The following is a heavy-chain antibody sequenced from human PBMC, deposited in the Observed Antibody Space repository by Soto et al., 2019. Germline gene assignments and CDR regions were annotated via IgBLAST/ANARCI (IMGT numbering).Heavy chain of an antibody. CDR2: ISGSGGST. J-gene: IGHJ6*02. Sequence: PGGSLRLSCAASGFTFSSYAMSWVRQSPGKGLEWVSAISGSGGSTYYADSVKGRFTISRDNSKNTLYLQMNSLRAEDTAVYYCAKSTALSPPYYYYGMDVWGQGITVTVSS. CDR3: AKSTALSPPYYYYGMDV. D-gene: IGHD2-21*02. V-gene: IGHV3-23*01. CDR1: GFTFSSYA.